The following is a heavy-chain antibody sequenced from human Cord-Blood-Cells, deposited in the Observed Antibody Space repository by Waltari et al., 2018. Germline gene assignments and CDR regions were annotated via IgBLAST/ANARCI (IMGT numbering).Heavy chain of an antibody. CDR2: ISSSSSYI. J-gene: IGHJ3*02. Sequence: EVQLVESGGGLVKPGGSLRLSCAASGFTFRSYSMNWVRQAPGKGLGWVSSISSSSSYIYYADSVKGRFTISRDNAKNSLYLQMNSLRAEDTAVYYCARDRDGSYYAFDIWGQGTMVTVSS. V-gene: IGHV3-21*01. CDR3: ARDRDGSYYAFDI. D-gene: IGHD1-26*01. CDR1: GFTFRSYS.